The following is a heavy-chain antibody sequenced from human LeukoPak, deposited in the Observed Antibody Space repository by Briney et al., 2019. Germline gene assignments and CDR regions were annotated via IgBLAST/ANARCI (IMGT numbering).Heavy chain of an antibody. D-gene: IGHD1-26*01. J-gene: IGHJ5*01. Sequence: GGSLRLPCAASGFTFTNCAMTWVRQAPGKGLEWVSSISGSGASTYYSDSVKGRFTISRDNSKNTVYLQMNSLSVEDTAVYYCAKDQSRVGASHPFESWGQASLVSVSS. CDR1: GFTFTNCA. CDR2: ISGSGAST. V-gene: IGHV3-23*01. CDR3: AKDQSRVGASHPFES.